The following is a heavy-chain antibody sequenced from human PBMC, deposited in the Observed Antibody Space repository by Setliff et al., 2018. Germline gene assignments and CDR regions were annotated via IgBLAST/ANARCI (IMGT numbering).Heavy chain of an antibody. CDR3: ARDHYDYYDSRQAFDI. Sequence: PSETLSLTCTVSGGSISSGIYYWSWIRQPAGKGLEWIGHIYTSGSTNYNPSLKSRVTISVDTSKNQFSLRLSSVTAADTAVYYCARDHYDYYDSRQAFDIWGQGTMVTVSS. CDR1: GGSISSGIYY. D-gene: IGHD3-22*01. CDR2: IYTSGST. V-gene: IGHV4-61*09. J-gene: IGHJ3*02.